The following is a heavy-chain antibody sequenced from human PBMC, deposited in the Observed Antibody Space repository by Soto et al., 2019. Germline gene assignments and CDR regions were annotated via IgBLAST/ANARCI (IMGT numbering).Heavy chain of an antibody. CDR1: GFTFSSYG. V-gene: IGHV3-30*18. CDR2: ISYDGSNK. J-gene: IGHJ3*02. Sequence: TGGSLRLSCAASGFTFSSYGMHWVRQAPGKGLEWVAVISYDGSNKYYADSVKGRFTISRDNSKNTLYLQMNSLRAEDTAVYYCAKSDSGSYLDAFDIWGQGTMVTVSS. D-gene: IGHD1-26*01. CDR3: AKSDSGSYLDAFDI.